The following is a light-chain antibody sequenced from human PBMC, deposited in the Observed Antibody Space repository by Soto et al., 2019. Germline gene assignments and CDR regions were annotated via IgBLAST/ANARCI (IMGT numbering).Light chain of an antibody. CDR3: QQYGSSPPSWT. V-gene: IGKV3-20*01. CDR2: GAS. J-gene: IGKJ1*01. Sequence: EIVLTQSPGTLSLSPGERATLSCRASQSVSSSYLAWYQQKPGQAPRLLIYGASSRATGIPDRFSGSGSGTYFTLTISRLEPEDFAVYYCQQYGSSPPSWTFGQGTKVEIK. CDR1: QSVSSSY.